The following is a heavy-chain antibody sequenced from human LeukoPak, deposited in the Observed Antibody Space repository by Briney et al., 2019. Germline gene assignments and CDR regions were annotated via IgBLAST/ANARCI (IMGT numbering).Heavy chain of an antibody. D-gene: IGHD6-19*01. Sequence: ASVKVSCKASGYTFTSYDINWVRQATEQGLEWMGWMNPNSGNTGYAQKFQGRVTMTRNTSISTAYMELSSLRSEDTAVYYCARGPGYSSGWYWFDPWGQGTLVTVSS. CDR2: MNPNSGNT. CDR3: ARGPGYSSGWYWFDP. V-gene: IGHV1-8*01. CDR1: GYTFTSYD. J-gene: IGHJ5*02.